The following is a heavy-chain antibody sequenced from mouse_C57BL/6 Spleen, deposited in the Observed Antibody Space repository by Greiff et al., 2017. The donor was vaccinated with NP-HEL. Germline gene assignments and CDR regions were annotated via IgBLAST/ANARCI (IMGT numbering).Heavy chain of an antibody. CDR3: ARSTIVTTLYYFDY. J-gene: IGHJ2*01. Sequence: EVQLQQSGPELVKPGASVKISCKASGYTFTDYYMNWVKQSHGKSLEWIGDINPNNGGTSYNQKFKGKATLPVDKSSSTAYMELRSLTSEDSSVYYCARSTIVTTLYYFDYWGQGTTLTVSS. V-gene: IGHV1-26*01. CDR2: INPNNGGT. CDR1: GYTFTDYY. D-gene: IGHD2-5*01.